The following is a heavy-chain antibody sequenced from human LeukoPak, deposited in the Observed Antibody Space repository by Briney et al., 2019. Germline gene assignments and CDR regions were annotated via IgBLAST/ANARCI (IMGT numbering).Heavy chain of an antibody. V-gene: IGHV3-30*04. Sequence: GRSLRLSCAASGFIFSNHAMNWVRQAPGKGLEWVALISYDGSSEYYADSVKGRFTISRDNSKNTLYLQMNSLRPDDTSIFYCAKDEHLSFQDWGQGTLVTVSS. CDR1: GFIFSNHA. CDR2: ISYDGSSE. D-gene: IGHD1/OR15-1a*01. J-gene: IGHJ4*02. CDR3: AKDEHLSFQD.